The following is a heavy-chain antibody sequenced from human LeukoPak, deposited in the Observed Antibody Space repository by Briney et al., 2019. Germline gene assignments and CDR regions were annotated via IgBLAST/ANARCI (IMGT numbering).Heavy chain of an antibody. J-gene: IGHJ4*02. CDR2: IKQDGSEK. D-gene: IGHD6-13*01. V-gene: IGHV3-7*01. CDR3: ARDPFEQQPDY. Sequence: GESLKISCVASGFTFSTYWMSWVRQAPGKGLEWVANIKQDGSEKYYVGSVKGRFTISRDNAKNSLYLQMNSLRAEDTAVYYCARDPFEQQPDYWGQGTLVTVSS. CDR1: GFTFSTYW.